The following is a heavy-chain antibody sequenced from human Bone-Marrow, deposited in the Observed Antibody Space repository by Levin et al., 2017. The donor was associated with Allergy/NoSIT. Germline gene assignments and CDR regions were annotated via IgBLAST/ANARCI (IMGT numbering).Heavy chain of an antibody. CDR1: GFTFSSYA. D-gene: IGHD2-21*02. CDR3: AKDLEHIVVVTAPWHAFDI. V-gene: IGHV3-23*01. Sequence: GESLKISCAASGFTFSSYAMSWVRQAPGKGLEWVSAISGSGGSTYYADSVKGRFTISRDNSKNTLYLQMNSLRAEDTAVYYCAKDLEHIVVVTAPWHAFDIWGQGTMVTVSS. J-gene: IGHJ3*02. CDR2: ISGSGGST.